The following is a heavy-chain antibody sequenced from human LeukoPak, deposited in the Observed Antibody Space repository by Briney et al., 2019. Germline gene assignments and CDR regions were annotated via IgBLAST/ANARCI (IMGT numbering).Heavy chain of an antibody. J-gene: IGHJ4*02. V-gene: IGHV4-59*01. Sequence: SETLSLTCTVSGGSISSYYWSWIRQPPGKGLEWIGYIYYSGSTNYNPSLKSRVTISVDTSKNQFSLKLSSVTAADTAVYYCARDGITMVRGAIDYWGQGTLVTVSS. CDR3: ARDGITMVRGAIDY. CDR2: IYYSGST. CDR1: GGSISSYY. D-gene: IGHD3-10*01.